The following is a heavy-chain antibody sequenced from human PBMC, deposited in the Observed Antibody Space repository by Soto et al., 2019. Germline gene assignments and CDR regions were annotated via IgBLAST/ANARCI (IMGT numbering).Heavy chain of an antibody. CDR1: GYTFTSYG. CDR3: GGEGSTTVTRYGMDV. D-gene: IGHD4-17*01. J-gene: IGHJ6*02. V-gene: IGHV1-18*01. Sequence: ASVKVSCKASGYTFTSYGISWVRQAPGQGLEWMGWISAYNGNTNYAQKLQGRVTMTTDTSTSTAYMELRSLRSDDTAVYYCGGEGSTTVTRYGMDVGGQGTTVTVSS. CDR2: ISAYNGNT.